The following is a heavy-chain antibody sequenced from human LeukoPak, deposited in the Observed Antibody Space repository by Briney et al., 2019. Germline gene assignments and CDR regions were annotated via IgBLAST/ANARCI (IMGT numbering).Heavy chain of an antibody. Sequence: ASVTVSCKASGYTFTGYYMHWVRQAPGQGLEWMGRINPNSGGTNYAQKFQGRVTMTRDTSISRAYMELSRLRSDDTAVYYCARESIAARVIDYWGQGTLVTVPS. D-gene: IGHD6-6*01. CDR3: ARESIAARVIDY. J-gene: IGHJ4*02. CDR2: INPNSGGT. V-gene: IGHV1-2*06. CDR1: GYTFTGYY.